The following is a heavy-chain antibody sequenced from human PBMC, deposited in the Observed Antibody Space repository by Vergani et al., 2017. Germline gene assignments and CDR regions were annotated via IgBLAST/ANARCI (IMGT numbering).Heavy chain of an antibody. V-gene: IGHV1-8*02. J-gene: IGHJ3*02. Sequence: QVQLVQSGAEVKKPGSSVKVSCKASGGTFSSYAISWVRQATGQGLEWMGWMNPNSGNTGYAQKFQGRVTMTRNTSISTAYMELSSLRSEDTAVYYCARGWARSGHIWGQGTMVTVSS. D-gene: IGHD3-3*01. CDR3: ARGWARSGHI. CDR1: GGTFSSYA. CDR2: MNPNSGNT.